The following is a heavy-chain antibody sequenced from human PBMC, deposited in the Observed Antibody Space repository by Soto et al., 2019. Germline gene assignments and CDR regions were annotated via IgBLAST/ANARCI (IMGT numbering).Heavy chain of an antibody. J-gene: IGHJ4*02. D-gene: IGHD1-7*01. V-gene: IGHV4-34*01. CDR1: GGYFSGYY. Sequence: SETLSLTYAVYGGYFSGYYCSWIRQPPGKGLEWIGEINHSGSTNYNPSLKSRVTISVDTSKNQFSLKLSSVTAADTAVYYCARDGGITGTPGAFDYWGQGTLVTAPQ. CDR3: ARDGGITGTPGAFDY. CDR2: INHSGST.